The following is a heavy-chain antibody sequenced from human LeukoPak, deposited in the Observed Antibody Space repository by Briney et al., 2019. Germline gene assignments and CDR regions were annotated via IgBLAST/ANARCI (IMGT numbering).Heavy chain of an antibody. J-gene: IGHJ4*02. Sequence: SETLSLTCTVSGGSISSYYWSWIRQPPGKGLEWIGYIYYSGSTNYNPSLKSRVTISVDTSKNQFSLKLSSVAAADTAVYYCARARYSSSWACDYWGQGTLVTVSS. D-gene: IGHD6-13*01. CDR3: ARARYSSSWACDY. CDR2: IYYSGST. CDR1: GGSISSYY. V-gene: IGHV4-59*01.